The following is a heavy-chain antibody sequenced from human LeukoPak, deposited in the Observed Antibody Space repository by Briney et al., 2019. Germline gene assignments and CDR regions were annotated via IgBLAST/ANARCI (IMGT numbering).Heavy chain of an antibody. CDR3: ARNYDYGDYGGFDY. D-gene: IGHD4-17*01. CDR2: INHSGST. CDR1: GGSFSGYY. V-gene: IGHV4-34*01. J-gene: IGHJ4*02. Sequence: SETLSLTCAVYGGSFSGYYWSWIRQPPEKGLEWIGEINHSGSTNYNPSLKSRVTISVDTSKNQFSLKLSSVTAADTAVYYCARNYDYGDYGGFDYWGQGTLVTVSS.